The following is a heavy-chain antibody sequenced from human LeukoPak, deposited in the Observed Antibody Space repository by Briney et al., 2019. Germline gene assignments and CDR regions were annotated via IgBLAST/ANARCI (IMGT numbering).Heavy chain of an antibody. CDR3: AKETPNTGWFDP. Sequence: ASVKVSCKASGYTFTSYDINWVRQATGQGLEWMGWMNPNSGNTGYAQKFQGRVTLTRDTSTSTVYMELSSLRSEDTAIYYCAKETPNTGWFDPWGQGTLVTVSS. CDR2: MNPNSGNT. D-gene: IGHD1-14*01. J-gene: IGHJ5*02. CDR1: GYTFTSYD. V-gene: IGHV1-8*01.